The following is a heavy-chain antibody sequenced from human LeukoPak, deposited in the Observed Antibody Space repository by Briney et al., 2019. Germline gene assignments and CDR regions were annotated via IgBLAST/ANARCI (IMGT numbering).Heavy chain of an antibody. CDR2: IYYSGST. D-gene: IGHD6-13*01. Sequence: SETLSLTCAVYGGSFSGYYWSWIRQPPGKGLEWIGYIYYSGSTNYNPSLKSRVTISVDTSKNQFSLKLSSVTAADTAVYYCARVGAAAWSYYYMDVWGKGTTVTVSS. V-gene: IGHV4-59*01. J-gene: IGHJ6*03. CDR1: GGSFSGYY. CDR3: ARVGAAAWSYYYMDV.